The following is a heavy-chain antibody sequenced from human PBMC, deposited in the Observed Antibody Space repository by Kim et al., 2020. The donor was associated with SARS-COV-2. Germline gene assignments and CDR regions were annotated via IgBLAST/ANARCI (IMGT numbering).Heavy chain of an antibody. CDR3: ARESSGWYQTIYYYFDY. D-gene: IGHD6-19*01. Sequence: QGSVTITRDTSASTAYMELSSLRSEDTAVYYCARESSGWYQTIYYYFDYWGQGTLVTVSS. V-gene: IGHV1-3*01. J-gene: IGHJ4*02.